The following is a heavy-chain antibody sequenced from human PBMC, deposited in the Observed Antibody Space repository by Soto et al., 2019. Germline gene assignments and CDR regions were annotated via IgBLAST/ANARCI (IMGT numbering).Heavy chain of an antibody. CDR2: IMPFFGTA. CDR1: GGTFSNYV. J-gene: IGHJ4*02. D-gene: IGHD2-21*02. Sequence: QVQLVQSGAEVKKPGSSVKVSCKASGGTFSNYVISWVRQAPGQGLEWMGGIMPFFGTANYAQKFQDRVTITADKSTSTADMELSSLRSEDTAVYYCAKGPAPVTYYFDYWGQGALVTVSS. V-gene: IGHV1-69*06. CDR3: AKGPAPVTYYFDY.